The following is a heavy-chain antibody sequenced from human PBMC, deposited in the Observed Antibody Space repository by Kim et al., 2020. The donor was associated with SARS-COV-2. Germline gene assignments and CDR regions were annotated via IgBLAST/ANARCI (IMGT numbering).Heavy chain of an antibody. CDR2: ISSSSSTI. CDR1: GFTFSRYS. V-gene: IGHV3-48*02. CDR3: ARDNYYYDSSGYSPVDY. J-gene: IGHJ4*02. Sequence: GGSLRLSCAASGFTFSRYSMNWVRQAPGKGLEWVSYISSSSSTIYYADSVKGRFTISRDNAKNSLYLQMNSLRDEDTAVYYCARDNYYYDSSGYSPVDYWGQGTLVTVSS. D-gene: IGHD3-22*01.